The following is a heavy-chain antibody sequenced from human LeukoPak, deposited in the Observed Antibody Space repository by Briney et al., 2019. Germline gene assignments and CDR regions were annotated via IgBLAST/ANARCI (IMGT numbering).Heavy chain of an antibody. CDR1: GGSISSSSYY. D-gene: IGHD6-19*01. CDR3: ARDVISSGWYYLGWFDP. J-gene: IGHJ5*02. CDR2: IYYSGST. V-gene: IGHV4-39*02. Sequence: SETLSLTCTVSGGSISSSSYYWGWIRQPPGRGLEWIGSIYYSGSTYYNPSLKSRVTISVDTSKNQFSLKLSSVTAADTAVYYCARDVISSGWYYLGWFDPWGQGTLVTVSS.